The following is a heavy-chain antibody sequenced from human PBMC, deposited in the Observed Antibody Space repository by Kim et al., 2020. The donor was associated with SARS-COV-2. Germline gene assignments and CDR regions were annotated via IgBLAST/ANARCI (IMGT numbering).Heavy chain of an antibody. Sequence: GGSLRLSCVASGMTFSNYAMSWVRQPPGKGLEWVSLIYSGGSRTSYVDSVRGRFTISRDDSTNTLYLQMNGLRPEDTAIYYCAKDPDVAIAGGCFFDFWG. V-gene: IGHV3-23*03. CDR3: AKDPDVAIAGGCFFDF. D-gene: IGHD3-16*01. CDR1: GMTFSNYA. J-gene: IGHJ3*01. CDR2: IYSGGSRT.